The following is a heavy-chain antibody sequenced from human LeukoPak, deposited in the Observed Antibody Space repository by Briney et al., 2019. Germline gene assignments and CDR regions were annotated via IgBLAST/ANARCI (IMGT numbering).Heavy chain of an antibody. CDR3: ARDYGDYWWFDP. V-gene: IGHV3-9*01. CDR2: ISWNSGSI. D-gene: IGHD4-17*01. CDR1: GFTFDDYA. J-gene: IGHJ5*02. Sequence: PGRSLRLSCAASGFTFDDYAMHWVRQAPGKGPEWVSGISWNSGSIGYADSVKGRFTISRDNAKNSLYLQMNSLRAEDTALYYCARDYGDYWWFDPWGQGTLVTVSS.